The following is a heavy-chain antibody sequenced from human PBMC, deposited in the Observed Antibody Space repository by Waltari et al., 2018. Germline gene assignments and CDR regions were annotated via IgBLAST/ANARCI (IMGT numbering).Heavy chain of an antibody. J-gene: IGHJ3*02. CDR3: AKDSQQQLVPDAFDI. V-gene: IGHV3-30*18. CDR1: GFTFSSYG. Sequence: QVQLVESGGGVVQPGRSLRLSCAASGFTFSSYGMHWVRKAPGKGLEWVAVISYDGSNKYYADSVKGRFTISRDNSKNTLYLQMNSLRAEDTAVYYCAKDSQQQLVPDAFDIWGQGTMVTVSS. CDR2: ISYDGSNK. D-gene: IGHD6-13*01.